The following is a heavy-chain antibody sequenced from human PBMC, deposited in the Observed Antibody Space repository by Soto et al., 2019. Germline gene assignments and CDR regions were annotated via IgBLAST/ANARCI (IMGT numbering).Heavy chain of an antibody. Sequence: QVQLVQSGAEVKKPGSSVKDSCKASGGTFRSHAINWVRQAPGQGLEWMGGSIPMFGTTNYAQKLQGRVTITADESTSTAYMELSSLRSEDTAVYYCAREINDMVRGHNWFDPWGQGTLVTVSS. CDR1: GGTFRSHA. V-gene: IGHV1-69*01. CDR2: SIPMFGTT. J-gene: IGHJ5*02. CDR3: AREINDMVRGHNWFDP. D-gene: IGHD3-10*01.